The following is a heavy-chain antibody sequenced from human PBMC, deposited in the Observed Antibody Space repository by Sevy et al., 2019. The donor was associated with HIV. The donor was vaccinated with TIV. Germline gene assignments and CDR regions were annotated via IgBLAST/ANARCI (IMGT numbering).Heavy chain of an antibody. CDR1: GYTCTSYG. D-gene: IGHD3-9*01. CDR2: ISVYNGNT. Sequence: ASVKVSCKASGYTCTSYGISWARQAPGQGLEWMGWISVYNGNTNYAQKLQARVTMTTDTSTSTAYMELRSLRSDDTAVYYCARAGYYSGFYDILTGLDYWGQRTLVTVSS. CDR3: ARAGYYSGFYDILTGLDY. J-gene: IGHJ4*02. V-gene: IGHV1-18*01.